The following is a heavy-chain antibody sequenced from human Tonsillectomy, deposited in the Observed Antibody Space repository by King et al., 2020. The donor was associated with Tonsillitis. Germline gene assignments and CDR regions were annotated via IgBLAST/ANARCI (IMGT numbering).Heavy chain of an antibody. CDR2: INPKSGDT. Sequence: VQLVHSGAEVKKPGASVKVSCTPSGYPFSVYYVHWVRQAPGQGLEWMGWINPKSGDTIYAQKFQDRVTMTRDTTISTAYMELSRLRSDDTAVYYCARALYLLLPPGMDVWGKGTTVTVSS. CDR1: GYPFSVYY. J-gene: IGHJ6*04. CDR3: ARALYLLLPPGMDV. V-gene: IGHV1-2*02. D-gene: IGHD2-2*01.